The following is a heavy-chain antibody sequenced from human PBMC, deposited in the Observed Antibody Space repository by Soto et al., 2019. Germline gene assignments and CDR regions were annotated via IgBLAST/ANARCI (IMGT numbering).Heavy chain of an antibody. CDR3: ARGRGSSSDRYYYYGMDV. CDR2: ISYSGST. D-gene: IGHD6-6*01. CDR1: GDAISSSSYY. V-gene: IGHV4-39*01. J-gene: IGHJ6*04. Sequence: PPETLSLTCTVSGDAISSSSYYWGWDSQPPGKGLEWIARISYSGSTYHNPSPKSRVTISVDTSKNQFSLKLSSVTAADTAVYYCARGRGSSSDRYYYYGMDVWGKGTTV.